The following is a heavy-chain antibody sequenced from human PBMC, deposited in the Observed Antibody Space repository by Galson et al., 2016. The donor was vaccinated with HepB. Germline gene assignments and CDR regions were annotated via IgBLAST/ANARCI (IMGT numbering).Heavy chain of an antibody. Sequence: SVKVSCKASGAAFSTYAFSWVRQAPGQGLEWMGGIIPMYGATDYALRFQGRATITADESTTTVYMELTSLKSDDTAVYYCAMGPDRAWFDPWGQGTLVTVSS. J-gene: IGHJ5*02. CDR3: AMGPDRAWFDP. CDR2: IIPMYGAT. V-gene: IGHV1-69*13. D-gene: IGHD1-26*01. CDR1: GAAFSTYA.